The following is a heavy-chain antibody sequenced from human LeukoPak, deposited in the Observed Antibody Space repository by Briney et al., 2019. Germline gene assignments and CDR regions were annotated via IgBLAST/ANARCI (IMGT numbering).Heavy chain of an antibody. CDR1: GFXFSSYA. J-gene: IGHJ4*02. D-gene: IGHD5-18*01. V-gene: IGHV3-30-3*01. CDR2: ISYDGSNK. CDR3: ARTNTAMADLLSY. Sequence: PGGSLRLSCAASGFXFSSYAIHWVRQAPGKGLEWVAVISYDGSNKYYADSVKGRFTISRDNSKNTLYLQMNSLRAEDTAVYYCARTNTAMADLLSYWGQGTLVTVSS.